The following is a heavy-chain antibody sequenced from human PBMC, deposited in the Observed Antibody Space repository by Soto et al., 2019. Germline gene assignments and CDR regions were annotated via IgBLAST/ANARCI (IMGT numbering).Heavy chain of an antibody. V-gene: IGHV3-7*05. J-gene: IGHJ4*02. Sequence: PGGSLRLSCAASGFTFSNYWMSWVRQAPGKGLEWVANIKQDGSEEFYVDSVKGRFTISRDNAKNSLYVQMNSLRAEDTAVYYCARDLRGYDYGPFDYWGQGSLVTVSS. CDR2: IKQDGSEE. CDR1: GFTFSNYW. D-gene: IGHD5-18*01. CDR3: ARDLRGYDYGPFDY.